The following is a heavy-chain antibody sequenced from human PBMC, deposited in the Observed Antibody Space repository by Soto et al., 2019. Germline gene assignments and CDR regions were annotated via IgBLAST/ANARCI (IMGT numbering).Heavy chain of an antibody. J-gene: IGHJ4*02. Sequence: EVQLVESGGGLVRPGGSLRLSCAVSGFTFTNYWMHWVRQAPGKGLVWVSRINNDGSGTSYADSVKGRFTISRDNAKNMLYLPVDSLRAEETAVYFCGSVFEYWGQGTLVTVSS. CDR1: GFTFTNYW. V-gene: IGHV3-74*01. CDR2: INNDGSGT. CDR3: GSVFEY.